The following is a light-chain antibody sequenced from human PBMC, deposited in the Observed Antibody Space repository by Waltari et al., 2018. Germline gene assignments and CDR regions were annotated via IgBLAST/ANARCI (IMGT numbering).Light chain of an antibody. J-gene: IGKJ4*01. CDR3: QQYYNTPLT. CDR1: QSLLFTSNNKNY. CDR2: WAS. Sequence: DIVMTQSPDSLAVSLGERATINCRSSQSLLFTSNNKNYLSCYQKKAGQPPRRLLYWASPRESGVPDRCSGGGSGTEFTLSISSLQAEDVAVYYCQQYYNTPLTFGGGTKVDI. V-gene: IGKV4-1*01.